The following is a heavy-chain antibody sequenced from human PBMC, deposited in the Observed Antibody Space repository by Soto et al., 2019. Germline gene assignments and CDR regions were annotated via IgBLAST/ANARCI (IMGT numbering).Heavy chain of an antibody. D-gene: IGHD4-4*01. J-gene: IGHJ6*02. CDR2: VSFDSKNK. Sequence: LVESGGGVVQPGRSLTLSCAGSGFSFESYSMHWVRQAPGKGLEWVATVSFDSKNKYYIDSVEGRFTLSRDNAKNMLYLLMNSLRHEDTAVYYCAKESVETTYSFYGMDVWVPGTTVTVSS. V-gene: IGHV3-30*18. CDR3: AKESVETTYSFYGMDV. CDR1: GFSFESYS.